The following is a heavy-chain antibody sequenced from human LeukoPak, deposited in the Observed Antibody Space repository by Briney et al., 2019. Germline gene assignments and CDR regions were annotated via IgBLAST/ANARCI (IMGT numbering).Heavy chain of an antibody. CDR2: IISRTSGGAT. CDR1: GLSFSNAG. D-gene: IGHD3-22*01. CDR3: TTYRYSYDVTGYSYFDY. J-gene: IGHJ4*02. V-gene: IGHV3-15*01. Sequence: RSGVSLRLSCTASGLSFSNAGVSWVRQSPGEGPEWGGRIISRTSGGATDYAAPVGGRFTISRNDSQNTLYLQMNSLKTEDTAVYYCTTYRYSYDVTGYSYFDYWGQGIPVTVSS.